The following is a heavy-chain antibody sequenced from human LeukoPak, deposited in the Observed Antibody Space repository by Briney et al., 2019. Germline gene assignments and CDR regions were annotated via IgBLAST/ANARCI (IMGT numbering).Heavy chain of an antibody. CDR2: IYYSGST. J-gene: IGHJ6*03. Sequence: KPSETLSLTCTVSGGSISSYYWSWIRQPPGKGLEWIGYIYYSGSTNYNPSLKSRVTISVDTSKNQFSLKLSSVTAADTAVYYCARVPYSSSPGHYYYYYMDVWGKGTTVTVSS. D-gene: IGHD6-6*01. CDR3: ARVPYSSSPGHYYYYYMDV. CDR1: GGSISSYY. V-gene: IGHV4-59*01.